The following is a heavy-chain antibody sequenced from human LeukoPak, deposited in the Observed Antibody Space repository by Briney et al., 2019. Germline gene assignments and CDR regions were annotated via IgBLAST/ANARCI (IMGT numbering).Heavy chain of an antibody. CDR1: GDSVSGNNTA. Sequence: SQTLSLTCAISGDSVSGNNTAWNWIRQSPSRGLEWLGRTYYTSKWYNDYAVFVTSRITINPDTSKNQFSLQLNSVTPEDTAIYYCARGQHSAFDIWGQGTMVTVSS. V-gene: IGHV6-1*01. J-gene: IGHJ3*02. CDR2: TYYTSKWYN. CDR3: ARGQHSAFDI.